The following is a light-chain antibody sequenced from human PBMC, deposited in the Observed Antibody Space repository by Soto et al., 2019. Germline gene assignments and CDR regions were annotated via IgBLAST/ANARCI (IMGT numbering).Light chain of an antibody. CDR1: LRLSSSY. Sequence: VLTQSPGTLSLSPGERATLSCSATLRLSSSYFAWYQQKPGQAPRLLIYGASRRAAGIPDRFTGSGSGTDFTLTISCLQSEDFATYDCQQYYSYPLGNFGPGTKVDIK. CDR3: QQYYSYPLGN. J-gene: IGKJ3*01. CDR2: GAS. V-gene: IGKV3-20*01.